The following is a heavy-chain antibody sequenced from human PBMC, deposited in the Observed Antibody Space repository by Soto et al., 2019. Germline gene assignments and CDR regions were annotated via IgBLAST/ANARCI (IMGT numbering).Heavy chain of an antibody. CDR3: ARDLDTAMVTDYYYGMDV. CDR2: ISSSSSYT. CDR1: GFTFSDYY. V-gene: IGHV3-11*06. D-gene: IGHD5-18*01. Sequence: PGGSLRLSCAASGFTFSDYYMSWIRQAPGKGLEWVSYISSSSSYTNYADTVKGRFTISGDNAKNSLYLQMNSLRAEDTAVFYCARDLDTAMVTDYYYGMDVWGQGTTVTVSS. J-gene: IGHJ6*02.